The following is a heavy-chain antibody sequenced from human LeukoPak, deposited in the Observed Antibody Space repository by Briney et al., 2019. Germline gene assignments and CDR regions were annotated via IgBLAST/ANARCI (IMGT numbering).Heavy chain of an antibody. V-gene: IGHV4-4*07. CDR1: GGSISGYF. J-gene: IGHJ4*02. CDR2: IHDNGDS. D-gene: IGHD2-15*01. Sequence: SETLSLTCPVPGGSISGYFWSWIGQPAGKGLEGIGRIHDNGDSNHNPSLKSRVTMALDTSGNQVSLKLTSVTAADTAVYYCARAPSGCGGTCPSDHWGPGTLVTVSS. CDR3: ARAPSGCGGTCPSDH.